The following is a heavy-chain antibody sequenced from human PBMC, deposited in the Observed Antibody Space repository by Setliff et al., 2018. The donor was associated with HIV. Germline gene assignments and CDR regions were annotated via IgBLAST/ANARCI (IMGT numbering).Heavy chain of an antibody. CDR1: GFTFSSYW. D-gene: IGHD3-22*01. J-gene: IGHJ5*02. V-gene: IGHV3-7*01. CDR3: ARDGTTVEWFGEHYDSSGFSS. Sequence: LRLSCAASGFTFSSYWMSWVRQAPGKGLEWVANIKQDGSEKYYVDSVKGRFTISRDNAKNSLYLQMNSLRAEDTAVYYCARDGTTVEWFGEHYDSSGFSSWGQGTLVTVSS. CDR2: IKQDGSEK.